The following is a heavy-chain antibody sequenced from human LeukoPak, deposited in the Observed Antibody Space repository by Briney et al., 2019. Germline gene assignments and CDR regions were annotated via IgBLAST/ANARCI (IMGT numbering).Heavy chain of an antibody. CDR3: VRLEYYYVSGNYYKLFDY. V-gene: IGHV3-48*02. J-gene: IGHJ4*02. Sequence: GGSLRLSCAASGFTFSSYNMNWIRQAPGKGLEWVSDISSSGSTIYFADSVKGRFTISRDNAKNSLYLQMNSLRDEDTAVYYCVRLEYYYVSGNYYKLFDYWGQGTLVTVCS. CDR2: ISSSGSTI. CDR1: GFTFSSYN. D-gene: IGHD3-10*01.